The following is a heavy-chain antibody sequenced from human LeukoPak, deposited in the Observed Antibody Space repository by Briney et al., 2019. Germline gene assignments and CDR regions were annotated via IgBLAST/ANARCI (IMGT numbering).Heavy chain of an antibody. Sequence: ASVKVSCKASGYTFTSYDINWVRQATGQGLECMGWMNPNSGNTGYAQRFHGRVTITRNTSISTAYMELSSLRSEDTAVYYCARVSRYYDSSGYYYRYWGQGTLVTVSS. CDR2: MNPNSGNT. D-gene: IGHD3-22*01. J-gene: IGHJ4*02. CDR1: GYTFTSYD. CDR3: ARVSRYYDSSGYYYRY. V-gene: IGHV1-8*03.